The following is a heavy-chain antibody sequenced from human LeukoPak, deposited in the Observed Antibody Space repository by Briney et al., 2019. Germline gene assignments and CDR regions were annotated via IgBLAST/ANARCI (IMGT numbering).Heavy chain of an antibody. J-gene: IGHJ4*02. CDR1: GFTFSSYG. Sequence: PGGSLRLSCAASGFTFSSYGMSWVRQAPGKGLEGVSGINWNGGSTGYADSVKGRFTISRDNAKNYLYLQMNSLRAEDTALYYCASITIFGVASLWGQGTLVTVSS. V-gene: IGHV3-20*04. CDR3: ASITIFGVASL. D-gene: IGHD3-3*01. CDR2: INWNGGST.